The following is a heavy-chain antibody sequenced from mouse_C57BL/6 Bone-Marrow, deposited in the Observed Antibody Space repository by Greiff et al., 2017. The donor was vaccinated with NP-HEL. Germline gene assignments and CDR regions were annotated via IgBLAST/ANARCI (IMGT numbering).Heavy chain of an antibody. V-gene: IGHV1-81*01. CDR1: GYTFTSYG. Sequence: VQRVESGAELARPGASVKLSCKASGYTFTSYGISWVKQRTGQGLEWIGEIYPRSGNTYYNEKFKGKATLTADKSSSTAYMELRSLTSEDSAVYFCAPIYYGFAYWGQGTLVTVSA. J-gene: IGHJ3*01. D-gene: IGHD2-1*01. CDR3: APIYYGFAY. CDR2: IYPRSGNT.